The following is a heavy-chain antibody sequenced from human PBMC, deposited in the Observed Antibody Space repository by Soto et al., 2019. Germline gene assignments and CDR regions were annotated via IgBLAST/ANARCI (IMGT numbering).Heavy chain of an antibody. V-gene: IGHV4-34*01. J-gene: IGHJ6*02. CDR2: INHSGST. CDR3: ARGGRREYDFWSGYYTGIGYYYGMDV. D-gene: IGHD3-3*01. Sequence: QVQLQQWGAGLLKPSETLSLTCAVYGGSFSGYYWSWIRQPPGKGLEWIGEINHSGSTNYNPSLKSRVTISVDTSNNQFSLKLSSVTAADTAVYYCARGGRREYDFWSGYYTGIGYYYGMDVWGQGTTVTVSS. CDR1: GGSFSGYY.